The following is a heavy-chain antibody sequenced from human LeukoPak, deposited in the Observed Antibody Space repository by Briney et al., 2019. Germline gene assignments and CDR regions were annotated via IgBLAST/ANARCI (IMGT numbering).Heavy chain of an antibody. J-gene: IGHJ4*02. CDR1: GFTFSSYG. D-gene: IGHD6-13*01. V-gene: IGHV3-30*02. Sequence: GGSLRLSCAASGFTFSSYGMHWVRQAPGKGLEWVAFIRYDGSNKYYADSVKGRFTISRDNSKNTLYLQMNSLRAEDTAVYYCAKAGSRGIAAGPKVEFSPGLLPDYWGQGTLVTVSS. CDR3: AKAGSRGIAAGPKVEFSPGLLPDY. CDR2: IRYDGSNK.